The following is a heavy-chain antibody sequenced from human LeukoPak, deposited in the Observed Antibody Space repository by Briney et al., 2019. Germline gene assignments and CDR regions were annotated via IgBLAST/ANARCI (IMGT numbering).Heavy chain of an antibody. D-gene: IGHD1-7*01. J-gene: IGHJ4*02. CDR3: ARGVLTGTTSDFDY. CDR2: IYSGGST. Sequence: GGSLRLSCAASGFTVSSNYMSWVRQAPGKGLEWVAVIYSGGSTYYADSVKGRFTISRDNSKNTLYLQMNSLRAEDTAVYYCARGVLTGTTSDFDYWGQGTLVTVSS. CDR1: GFTVSSNY. V-gene: IGHV3-53*01.